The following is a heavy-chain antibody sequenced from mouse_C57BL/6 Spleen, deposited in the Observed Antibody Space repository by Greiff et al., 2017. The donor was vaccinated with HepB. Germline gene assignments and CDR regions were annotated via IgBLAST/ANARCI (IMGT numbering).Heavy chain of an antibody. V-gene: IGHV1-15*01. CDR3: TLLGRYFDY. CDR2: IDPETGGT. J-gene: IGHJ2*01. D-gene: IGHD3-3*01. CDR1: GYTFTDYE. Sequence: VKLMESGAELVRPGASVTLSCKASGYTFTDYEMHWVKQTPVHGLEWIGAIDPETGGTAYNQKFKGKAILTADKSSSTAYMELRSLTSEDSAVYYCTLLGRYFDYWGQGTTLTVSS.